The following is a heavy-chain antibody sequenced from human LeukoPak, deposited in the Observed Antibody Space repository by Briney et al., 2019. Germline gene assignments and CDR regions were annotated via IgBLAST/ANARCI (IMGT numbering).Heavy chain of an antibody. Sequence: GGSLRLSCAAPGFTFSNFGMHWVRQAPGKGLKWVAVISYDGNNKYYADSVKGRFTISRDNAKNTLYLQMNSLRAEDTAVYYCAKQMAVDYFDYWGQGTLVSVSS. V-gene: IGHV3-30*18. CDR2: ISYDGNNK. D-gene: IGHD5-24*01. CDR1: GFTFSNFG. CDR3: AKQMAVDYFDY. J-gene: IGHJ4*02.